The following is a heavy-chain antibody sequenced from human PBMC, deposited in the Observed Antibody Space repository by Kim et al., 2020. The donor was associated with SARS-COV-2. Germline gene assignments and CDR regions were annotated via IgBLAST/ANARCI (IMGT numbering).Heavy chain of an antibody. D-gene: IGHD3-9*01. V-gene: IGHV1-69*13. Sequence: SVKVSCKASGGTFSSYAISWVRQAPGQGLEWMGGIIPIFGTANYAQKFQGRVTITADESTSTAYMELSSLRSEDTTVYYCARGFIQTSVDVLRYFDWLLAYYYYYGMDVWGQGTTVTVSS. CDR2: IIPIFGTA. J-gene: IGHJ6*02. CDR1: GGTFSSYA. CDR3: ARGFIQTSVDVLRYFDWLLAYYYYYGMDV.